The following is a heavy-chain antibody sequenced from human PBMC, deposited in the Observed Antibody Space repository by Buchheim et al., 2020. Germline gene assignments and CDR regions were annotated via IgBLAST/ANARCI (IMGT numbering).Heavy chain of an antibody. Sequence: QVQLQESGPGLVKPSQTLSLTCTVSGGSISSGDYYWSWIRQPPGKGLEWIGYIYYSGSTYYNPSLQSRVTISVDTSKNQFSLKLSSVTAADTAVYYCARYGDPNYYDSSGYYYWYFDLWGRGTL. V-gene: IGHV4-30-4*01. CDR3: ARYGDPNYYDSSGYYYWYFDL. CDR2: IYYSGST. CDR1: GGSISSGDYY. J-gene: IGHJ2*01. D-gene: IGHD3-22*01.